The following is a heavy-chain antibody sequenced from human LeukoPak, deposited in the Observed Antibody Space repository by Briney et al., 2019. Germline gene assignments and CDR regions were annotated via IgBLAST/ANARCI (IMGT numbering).Heavy chain of an antibody. CDR2: IYYSGST. V-gene: IGHV4-59*08. CDR3: ARRLSSSSWYVFDY. CDR1: GGSISSYY. J-gene: IGHJ4*02. D-gene: IGHD6-13*01. Sequence: PSETLSLTCTASGGSISSYYWSWIRQPPGKGLEWIGYIYYSGSTNYNPSLKSRVTISVDTSKNQFSLKLSSVTAADTAVYYCARRLSSSSWYVFDYWGQGTLVTVSS.